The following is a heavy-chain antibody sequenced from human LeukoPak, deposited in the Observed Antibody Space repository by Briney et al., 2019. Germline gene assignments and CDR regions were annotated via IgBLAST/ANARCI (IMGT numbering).Heavy chain of an antibody. V-gene: IGHV4-39*07. J-gene: IGHJ6*02. CDR1: GGSISSSSYY. CDR2: IYYSGST. CDR3: ARLVSSNSLYYYGMDV. Sequence: SETLSLTCTVSGGSISSSSYYWGWIRQPPGKGLEWIGSIYYSGSTYYNPSLKSRVTISVDTSKNQFSLKLSSVTAADTAVYYCARLVSSNSLYYYGMDVWGQGTTVTVSS. D-gene: IGHD5/OR15-5a*01.